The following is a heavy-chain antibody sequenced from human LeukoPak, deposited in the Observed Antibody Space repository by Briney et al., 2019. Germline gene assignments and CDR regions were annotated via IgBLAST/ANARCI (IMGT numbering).Heavy chain of an antibody. J-gene: IGHJ6*04. CDR1: GFAFSQFP. D-gene: IGHD3-10*02. Sequence: GGSLRLSCVASGFAFSQFPVHWVRQAPGKGLVWVSRINSDGSSTSYADSVKGRFTISRDNAKNSLYLQMNSLRAEDTAVYYCAELGITMIGGVWGKGTTVTISS. V-gene: IGHV3-74*01. CDR2: INSDGSST. CDR3: AELGITMIGGV.